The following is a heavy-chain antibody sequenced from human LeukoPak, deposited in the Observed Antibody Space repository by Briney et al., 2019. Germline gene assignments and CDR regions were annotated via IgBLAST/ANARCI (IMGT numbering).Heavy chain of an antibody. V-gene: IGHV3-9*01. D-gene: IGHD4-17*01. Sequence: GGSLRLSCAASGFTFDDYAMHWVRQAPGKGLEWVSGISWSSGSIGYADSVKGRFTISRDNAKNSLYLQMNSLRAEDTALYYCAKDRGGDYGDYPLDYWGQGTLVTVSS. CDR2: ISWSSGSI. CDR3: AKDRGGDYGDYPLDY. CDR1: GFTFDDYA. J-gene: IGHJ4*02.